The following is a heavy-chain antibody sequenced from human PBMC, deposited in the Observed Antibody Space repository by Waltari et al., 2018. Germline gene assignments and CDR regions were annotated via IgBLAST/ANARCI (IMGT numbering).Heavy chain of an antibody. CDR2: ISPGGGVT. V-gene: IGHV3-23*01. CDR3: LRRWFDS. J-gene: IGHJ5*01. CDR1: GFTFTRFV. Sequence: EVQLLESGGGLVQPGGSLRLCCAASGFTFTRFVMSWVRQAPRKGLEWVSAISPGGGVTYYADSVKGRFTVSRDNSKNTLYLQMNSLRAEDTAVYYCLRRWFDSWGQGTLVIVSS.